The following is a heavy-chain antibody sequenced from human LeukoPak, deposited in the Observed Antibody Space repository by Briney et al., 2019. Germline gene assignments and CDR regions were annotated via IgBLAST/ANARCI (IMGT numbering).Heavy chain of an antibody. CDR1: GYTFTSYG. Sequence: ASVKVSCKASGYTFTSYGISWVRQAPGQGLEWMGWISAYNGNTNYAQKLQGRVTMTTDTSTSTAYMEMRSLRSDDTAVYYCARAGGEYYDFWSGYYYYYYMDVWGKGTTVTVSS. J-gene: IGHJ6*03. D-gene: IGHD3-3*01. CDR2: ISAYNGNT. CDR3: ARAGGEYYDFWSGYYYYYYMDV. V-gene: IGHV1-18*01.